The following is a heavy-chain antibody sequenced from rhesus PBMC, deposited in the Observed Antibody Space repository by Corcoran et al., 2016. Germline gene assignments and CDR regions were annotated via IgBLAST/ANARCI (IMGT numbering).Heavy chain of an antibody. CDR1: GYTFPAHF. Sequence: EVQLVQSGSAVKKPGASVTISCTASGYTFPAHFLPWLRQAPGNGLEWMGGVDPEDGEADYAQKFKDRVTITADMSTDTAYMELSSLRSEDTAVYYCANNRFDVWGPGVLVTVSS. V-gene: IGHV1-111*02. CDR2: VDPEDGEA. CDR3: ANNRFDV. J-gene: IGHJ5-1*01.